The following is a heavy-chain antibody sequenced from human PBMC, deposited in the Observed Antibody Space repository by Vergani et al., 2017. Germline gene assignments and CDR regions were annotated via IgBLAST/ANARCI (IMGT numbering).Heavy chain of an antibody. V-gene: IGHV1-2*02. CDR3: ARRLGYDSPFDY. J-gene: IGHJ4*02. CDR1: AYTFTAYN. Sequence: QVQLMQSGAEVKKPGASVKVSCKASAYTFTAYNMHWVRQAPGQGLEWMVWINPKTGGTNYAQKFHGRVTMTRDTSISTAYMELSSLKSDDAAIYYCARRLGYDSPFDYWGQGTLVTVSS. D-gene: IGHD3-3*01. CDR2: INPKTGGT.